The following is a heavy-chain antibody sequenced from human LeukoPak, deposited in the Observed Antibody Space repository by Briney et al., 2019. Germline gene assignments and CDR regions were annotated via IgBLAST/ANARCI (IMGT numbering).Heavy chain of an antibody. D-gene: IGHD4-11*01. V-gene: IGHV4-39*01. CDR2: IFDSGST. CDR3: ARHWKGDYGNYERPLDC. CDR1: GGSITSGTYY. Sequence: PSETLPLTCTVSGGSITSGTYYWGWIRQPPGKGLEWIGSIFDSGSTYYNRSLKSRVTIDIDTPNNQFSLRLSSVTAADAAVYYCARHWKGDYGNYERPLDCWGQGTLVTVSS. J-gene: IGHJ4*02.